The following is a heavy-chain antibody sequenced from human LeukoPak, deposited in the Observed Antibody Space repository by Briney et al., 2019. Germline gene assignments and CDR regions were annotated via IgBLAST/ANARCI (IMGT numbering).Heavy chain of an antibody. D-gene: IGHD6-19*01. J-gene: IGHJ4*02. CDR3: QVSGYSSGRYGTHFDY. CDR1: GGSFSGYY. CDR2: INHSGST. Sequence: PSETLSLTCAVYGGSFSGYYWSWIRQPPGKGLEWIGEINHSGSTNYNPSLKSRVTISVDTSKNQFSLKLSSVTAADTAVYYCQVSGYSSGRYGTHFDYWGQGTLVTVSS. V-gene: IGHV4-34*01.